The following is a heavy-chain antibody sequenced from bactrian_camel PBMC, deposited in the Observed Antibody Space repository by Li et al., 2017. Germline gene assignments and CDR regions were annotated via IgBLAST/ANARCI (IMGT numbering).Heavy chain of an antibody. Sequence: DVQLVESGGGSVQAGGSLILSCAASGYTSSTNCMGWFRQSPGNESEGIVILDLGGGNSQYADSVKGRFTISRDSTKNTVYLQMNNLKPEDTAMYYCAADVGSMSGNCQPNYWGQGTQVTVS. CDR3: AADVGSMSGNCQPNY. CDR2: LDLGGGNS. D-gene: IGHD6*01. J-gene: IGHJ4*01. V-gene: IGHV3S40*01. CDR1: GYTSSTNC.